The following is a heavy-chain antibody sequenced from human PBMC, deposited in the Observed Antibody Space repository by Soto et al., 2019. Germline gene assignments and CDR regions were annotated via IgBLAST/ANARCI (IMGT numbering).Heavy chain of an antibody. CDR1: GFTFSSYS. CDR2: ISSSSSYI. CDR3: ARDLYSSGWLKPGFGY. J-gene: IGHJ4*02. D-gene: IGHD6-19*01. Sequence: EVQLVESGGGLVKPGGSLRLSCAASGFTFSSYSMNWVRQAPGKGLEWVSSISSSSSYIYYADSVKGRFTISRDNAKNSLYLQMNSLRAEDTGVYYCARDLYSSGWLKPGFGYWGQGTLVTVSS. V-gene: IGHV3-21*01.